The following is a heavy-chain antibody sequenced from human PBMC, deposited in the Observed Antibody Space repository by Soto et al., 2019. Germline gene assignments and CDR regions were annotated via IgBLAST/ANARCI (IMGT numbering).Heavy chain of an antibody. J-gene: IGHJ4*02. V-gene: IGHV4-4*02. Sequence: SETLSLTCAVSGASISSSKWWSWFRQPPGKGLEWIGEIYHGGSANSNPSLKSRVTISLDKSKNHFSLNLSSVTAADTAVYYCARDGGRRYLDYWGQGALVTVSS. CDR2: IYHGGSA. CDR1: GASISSSKW. CDR3: ARDGGRRYLDY.